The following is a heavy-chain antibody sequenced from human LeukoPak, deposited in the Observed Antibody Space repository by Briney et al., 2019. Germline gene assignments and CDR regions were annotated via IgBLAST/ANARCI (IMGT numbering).Heavy chain of an antibody. CDR2: IYYSGST. CDR3: ARPGGAVRGVIQYFQP. V-gene: IGHV4-39*01. CDR1: GGSISSSSYY. Sequence: PSETLSLTCTVSGGSISSSSYYWGWIRPPPGKGLEWIGSIYYSGSTYSNPSLKSRVTISVDTSKTQFSLKLSSVTAADTAVYYWARPGGAVRGVIQYFQPWGQGTLGTVSS. J-gene: IGHJ1*01. D-gene: IGHD3-10*01.